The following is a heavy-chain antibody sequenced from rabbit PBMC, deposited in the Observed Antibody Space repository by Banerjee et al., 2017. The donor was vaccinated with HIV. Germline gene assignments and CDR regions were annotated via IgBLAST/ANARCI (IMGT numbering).Heavy chain of an antibody. CDR2: IYTGSWGSP. D-gene: IGHD2-1*01. CDR3: AREEENSYDDYGDGTFNL. J-gene: IGHJ4*01. V-gene: IGHV1S40*01. CDR1: GFSFNNNYH. Sequence: QSLEESGGDLVQPEGSLTLTCTVSGFSFNNNYHMCWVRQAPGKGLEWIACIYTGSWGSPYYASWAKGRFTISKTSSTTVTLQMTSLTAADTATYFCAREEENSYDDYGDGTFNLWGPGTLVTVS.